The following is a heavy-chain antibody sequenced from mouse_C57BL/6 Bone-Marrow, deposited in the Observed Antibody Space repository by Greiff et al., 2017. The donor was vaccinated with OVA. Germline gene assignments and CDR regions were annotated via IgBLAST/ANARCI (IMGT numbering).Heavy chain of an antibody. CDR1: GYTFTDYY. J-gene: IGHJ4*01. Sequence: VQLQQSGAELVKPGASVKISCKASGYTFTDYYINWVKQRPGQGLEWIGKIGPGSGSTYYNEKFKGKATLTADKSSSTAYMQLSSLTSEDSAVYFCARNTTVVAKGSYAMDYWGQGTSVTVSS. CDR3: ARNTTVVAKGSYAMDY. CDR2: IGPGSGST. V-gene: IGHV1-77*01. D-gene: IGHD1-1*01.